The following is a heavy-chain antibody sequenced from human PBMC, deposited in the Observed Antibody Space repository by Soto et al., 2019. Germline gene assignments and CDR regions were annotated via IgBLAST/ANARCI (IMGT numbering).Heavy chain of an antibody. CDR1: GYTFTGYY. Sequence: QVQLVQSGAEVKKPGASVKVSCKASGYTFTGYYMHWVRQAPGQGLERMGWINPNSGGTNYAQKLQGWVTMTRETSISTGDMELSRLRAYDTGVYYCARVLLDDRYFSGGMDGWGQGNTVTVSS. D-gene: IGHD1-26*01. V-gene: IGHV1-2*04. J-gene: IGHJ6*02. CDR2: INPNSGGT. CDR3: ARVLLDDRYFSGGMDG.